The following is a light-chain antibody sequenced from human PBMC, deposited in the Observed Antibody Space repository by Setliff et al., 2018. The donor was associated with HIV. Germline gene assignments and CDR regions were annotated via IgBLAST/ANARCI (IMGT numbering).Light chain of an antibody. V-gene: IGLV1-44*01. Sequence: QSVLTQPPSASGTPGQRVTISCSGSSSNIGVNSVNWYQHPPGTAPKLLIYSINRRPSGVPDRFSGSKSGTSASLAISGLQSEDEADYYCAAWDNSLKGYVFGTGTKVTVL. CDR1: SSNIGVNS. J-gene: IGLJ1*01. CDR3: AAWDNSLKGYV. CDR2: SIN.